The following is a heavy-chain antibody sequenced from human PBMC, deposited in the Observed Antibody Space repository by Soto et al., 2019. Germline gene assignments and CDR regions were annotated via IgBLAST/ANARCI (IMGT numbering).Heavy chain of an antibody. CDR3: ARDRLHYDLWSGYSPSGGGMDV. V-gene: IGHV1-69*01. CDR2: IIPIFGTA. D-gene: IGHD3-3*01. Sequence: QVQLVQSGAEVKKPGSSVKVSCKASGGTFSSYAISWVRQAPGQWLEWMVGIIPIFGTANYAQKFQGRVTITADESTSTAYMELSSRRSEDTAVYYCARDRLHYDLWSGYSPSGGGMDVWGQGTTVTVSS. J-gene: IGHJ6*02. CDR1: GGTFSSYA.